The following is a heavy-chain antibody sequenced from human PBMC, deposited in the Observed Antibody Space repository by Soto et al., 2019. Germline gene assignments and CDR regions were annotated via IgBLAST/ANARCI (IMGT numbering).Heavy chain of an antibody. V-gene: IGHV3-23*01. J-gene: IGHJ4*02. CDR2: VTGNGGRT. CDR3: ASLQTGYPFR. CDR1: GFTFPSYV. D-gene: IGHD3-9*01. Sequence: PGGSLRLSCAASGFTFPSYVMSWVRQAPGQGLEWISAVTGNGGRTYYADSVKGRFTISRDNSKNTLYLQMNSLRAEDTALYYCASLQTGYPFRWGQGTPVTVSS.